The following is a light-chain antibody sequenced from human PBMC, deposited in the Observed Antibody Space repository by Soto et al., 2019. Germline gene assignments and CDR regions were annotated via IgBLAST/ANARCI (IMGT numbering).Light chain of an antibody. V-gene: IGLV2-23*01. Sequence: QSVLTQPASVSGSPGQSITISCTGTSSDIGSYNFVSCYQQHPDNAHKLMVYEDNNPPSGISHRFSGSTSGNTASLTRPGLQSADEIEYYCWSSAGSGTDVFGTGTKVTVL. CDR3: WSSAGSGTDV. CDR2: EDN. CDR1: SSDIGSYNF. J-gene: IGLJ1*01.